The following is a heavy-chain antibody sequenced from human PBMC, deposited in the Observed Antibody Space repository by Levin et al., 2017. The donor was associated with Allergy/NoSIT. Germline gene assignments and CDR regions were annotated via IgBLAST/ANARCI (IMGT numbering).Heavy chain of an antibody. D-gene: IGHD2-2*02. CDR1: GYTFTSYY. CDR2: INPSGGST. V-gene: IGHV1-46*01. Sequence: ASVKVSCKASGYTFTSYYMHWVRQAPGQGLEWMGIINPSGGSTSYAQKFQGRVTMTRDTSTSTVYMELSSLRSEDTAVYYCARGSLVPAAIAGGTHFDYWGQGTLVTVSS. CDR3: ARGSLVPAAIAGGTHFDY. J-gene: IGHJ4*02.